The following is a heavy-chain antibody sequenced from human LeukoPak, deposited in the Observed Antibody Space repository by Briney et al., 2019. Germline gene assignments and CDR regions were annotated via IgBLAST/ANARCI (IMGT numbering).Heavy chain of an antibody. D-gene: IGHD3-22*01. CDR2: IYTDEST. Sequence: GGSMRLSCAASGFTVSSNYMSWVRQAPGKGLEWVSVIYTDESTYYADSVKGRFTISRDNSKNTLYLQMNSLRAEDTAVYYCARGNHNYDSAGRDWGQGTLVTVSS. V-gene: IGHV3-66*02. CDR1: GFTVSSNY. CDR3: ARGNHNYDSAGRD. J-gene: IGHJ4*02.